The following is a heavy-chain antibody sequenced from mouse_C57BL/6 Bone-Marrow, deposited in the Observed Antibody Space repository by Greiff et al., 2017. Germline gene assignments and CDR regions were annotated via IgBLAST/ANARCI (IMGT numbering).Heavy chain of an antibody. D-gene: IGHD2-5*01. CDR3: ARYYSNYAWFAY. V-gene: IGHV1-66*01. Sequence: VKLMESGPELVKPGASVKISCKASGYSFTSYYIHWVKQRPGQGLEWIGWIYPGSGNTKYNEKFKGKATLTADTSSSTAYMQLSSLTSEDSAVYYCARYYSNYAWFAYWGQGTLVTVSA. J-gene: IGHJ3*01. CDR2: IYPGSGNT. CDR1: GYSFTSYY.